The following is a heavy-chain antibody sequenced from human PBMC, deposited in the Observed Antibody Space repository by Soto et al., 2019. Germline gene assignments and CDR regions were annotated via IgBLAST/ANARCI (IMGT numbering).Heavy chain of an antibody. V-gene: IGHV3-23*01. D-gene: IGHD4-4*01. CDR1: GLPFSSCA. CDR3: AKDSNKYSSSLRGRYFDS. CDR2: ISGGGSNT. J-gene: IGHJ4*02. Sequence: PGGSLRLSGAASGLPFSSCAMSWVRQAPGKGLEWAYAISGGGSNTFYADSVKGLFTISRDKSKTTLLLQMNSLGAEDTAVYYCAKDSNKYSSSLRGRYFDSWGQGIGVTVSS.